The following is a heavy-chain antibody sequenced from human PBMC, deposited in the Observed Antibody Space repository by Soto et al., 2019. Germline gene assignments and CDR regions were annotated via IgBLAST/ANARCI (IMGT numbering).Heavy chain of an antibody. Sequence: ASVKVSCKASGYTFTSYYMHWVRQAPGQGLEWMGIINPSGGSTSYAQKFQGRVTMTRDTSTSTVYMELSSLRSEDTAVYYCARDSLVGTAMVEAPSYYFDYWGQGTLVTVSS. CDR1: GYTFTSYY. V-gene: IGHV1-46*01. CDR2: INPSGGST. CDR3: ARDSLVGTAMVEAPSYYFDY. J-gene: IGHJ4*02. D-gene: IGHD5-18*01.